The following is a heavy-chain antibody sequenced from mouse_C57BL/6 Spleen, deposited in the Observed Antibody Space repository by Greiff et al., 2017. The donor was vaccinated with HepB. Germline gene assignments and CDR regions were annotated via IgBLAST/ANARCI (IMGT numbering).Heavy chain of an antibody. CDR1: GYTFTDYN. V-gene: IGHV1-18*01. Sequence: VQLKQSGPELVKPGASVKIPCKASGYTFTDYNMDWVKQSHGKSLEWIGDINPNNGGTIYNQKFKGKATLTVDKSSSTAYMELRSLTSEDTAVYYCARALGYRADGYYLFDYWGQGTTLTVSS. J-gene: IGHJ2*01. CDR2: INPNNGGT. D-gene: IGHD2-3*01. CDR3: ARALGYRADGYYLFDY.